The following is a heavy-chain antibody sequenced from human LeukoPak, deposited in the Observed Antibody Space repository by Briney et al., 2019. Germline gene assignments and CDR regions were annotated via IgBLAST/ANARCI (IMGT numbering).Heavy chain of an antibody. V-gene: IGHV1-18*01. CDR1: GYTFTTYG. CDR3: ARPIVGLAFDI. J-gene: IGHJ3*02. D-gene: IGHD2-15*01. Sequence: GASVKVSCKPTGYTFTTYGISWVRQAPGQGLEWMGWISAYNGNTNYAQKLQGRVTMTTDTSTSTAYMELRSLRSDDTAVYYCARPIVGLAFDIWGQGTMVTVSS. CDR2: ISAYNGNT.